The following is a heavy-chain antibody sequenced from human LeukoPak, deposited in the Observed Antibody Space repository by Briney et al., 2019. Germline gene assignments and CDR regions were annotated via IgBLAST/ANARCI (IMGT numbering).Heavy chain of an antibody. V-gene: IGHV3-15*01. CDR3: AKSPYGVRGQYYYYMDV. J-gene: IGHJ6*03. CDR1: GFTFSNAW. D-gene: IGHD3-10*01. Sequence: KPGGALRLSCAASGFTFSNAWMSWVRQAPGKGLEWVGRIKSKTDGGTTDYAAPVKGRFTISRDDSKNTLYLQMNSLKTEDTAVYYCAKSPYGVRGQYYYYMDVWGKGTTVTVSS. CDR2: IKSKTDGGTT.